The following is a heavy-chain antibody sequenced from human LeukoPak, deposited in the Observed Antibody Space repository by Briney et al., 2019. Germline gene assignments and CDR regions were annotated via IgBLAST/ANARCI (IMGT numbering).Heavy chain of an antibody. CDR1: GFTFSNNA. CDR3: ARDPLIAHFDL. V-gene: IGHV3-23*01. J-gene: IGHJ2*01. CDR2: VNGSGVVT. D-gene: IGHD2-21*01. Sequence: GESLRLSCAASGFTFSNNAMSWVRQAPGKGLEWVSAVNGSGVVTHYADSVKGRFTISRDNAKNSLYLQMNSLRAEDTAVYYCARDPLIAHFDLWGRGTLVTVSS.